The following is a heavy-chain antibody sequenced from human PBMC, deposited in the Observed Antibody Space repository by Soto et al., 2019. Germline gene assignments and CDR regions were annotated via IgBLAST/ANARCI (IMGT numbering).Heavy chain of an antibody. Sequence: TLSLTCTVSGGSISSSSYYWGWIRQPPGKGLEWIGSIYYSGSTYYNPSLKSRVTISVDTSKNQFSLKLSSVTAADTAVYYCARHSVHGADFWSGYVGFDPWGQGTLVTVSS. V-gene: IGHV4-39*01. CDR2: IYYSGST. CDR3: ARHSVHGADFWSGYVGFDP. J-gene: IGHJ5*02. CDR1: GGSISSSSYY. D-gene: IGHD3-3*01.